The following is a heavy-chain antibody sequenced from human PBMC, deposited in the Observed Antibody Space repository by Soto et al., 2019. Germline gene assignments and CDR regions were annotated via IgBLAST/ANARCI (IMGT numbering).Heavy chain of an antibody. CDR3: ARESGAYCSGGSCYLNYYYYYGMDV. CDR1: GGTFSSYA. V-gene: IGHV1-69*13. J-gene: IGHJ6*02. D-gene: IGHD2-15*01. CDR2: IIPIFGTA. Sequence: ASVKVSCKASGGTFSSYAISWVRQAPGQGLEWMGGIIPIFGTANYAQKFQGRVTITADESTSTAYMELSSLRSEDTAVYYCARESGAYCSGGSCYLNYYYYYGMDVWGQGTTVTVSS.